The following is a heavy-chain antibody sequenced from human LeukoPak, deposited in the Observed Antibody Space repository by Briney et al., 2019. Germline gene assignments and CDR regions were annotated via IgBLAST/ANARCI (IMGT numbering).Heavy chain of an antibody. D-gene: IGHD3-10*01. CDR3: ARDRGSGSEFDY. CDR1: GYTFTGYY. CDR2: INPNSGGT. J-gene: IGHJ4*02. Sequence: ASVKVSCKASGYTFTGYYMHWVRQAPGQGLEWMGRINPNSGGTNYAQKFQGRVTMTRDTSISTAYMELSRLRSDDTAVYYGARDRGSGSEFDYWGQGTLVTVSS. V-gene: IGHV1-2*06.